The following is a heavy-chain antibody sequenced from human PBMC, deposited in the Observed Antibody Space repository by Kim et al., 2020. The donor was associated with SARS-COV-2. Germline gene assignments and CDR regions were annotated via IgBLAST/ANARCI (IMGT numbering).Heavy chain of an antibody. D-gene: IGHD3-10*01. CDR3: AKNGRGSGQAPDY. V-gene: IGHV3-33*06. J-gene: IGHJ4*02. Sequence: GGSLRLSCAASGFTFSSYAMHWVRQAPGKGLEWVAVIWYDGSNKYYADSVKGRFTISRDNSKNTLYLQMNSLRAEDTAVYYCAKNGRGSGQAPDYWGQGTLVTVSS. CDR2: IWYDGSNK. CDR1: GFTFSSYA.